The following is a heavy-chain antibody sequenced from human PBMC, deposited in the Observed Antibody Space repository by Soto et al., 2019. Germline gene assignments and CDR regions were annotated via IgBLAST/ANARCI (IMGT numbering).Heavy chain of an antibody. D-gene: IGHD3-10*01. CDR2: IWSDGRNK. Sequence: GGSLGLSCKVSGFTFNDCGMHWVRQDPGKGLEWVAVIWSDGRNKYYADSVKGRFTISRDSSSNTVYLQMNSLRGEDTALYYCAKDPSKYYYGSGTYYFDYWGQGTQVTVSS. CDR1: GFTFNDCG. V-gene: IGHV3-33*06. CDR3: AKDPSKYYYGSGTYYFDY. J-gene: IGHJ4*02.